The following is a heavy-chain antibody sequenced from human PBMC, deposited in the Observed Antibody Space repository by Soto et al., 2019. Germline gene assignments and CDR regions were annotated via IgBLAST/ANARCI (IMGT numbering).Heavy chain of an antibody. J-gene: IGHJ4*02. V-gene: IGHV1-3*01. CDR2: INADNGNT. Sequence: ASVKVSCKASGYTFTTYAIHWVRQAPGQSPEWMGWINADNGNTRHSQKFQGRITITRDTSASTAYMELSSLRSDDTAVYYCATDPHYYDTTGYCLDNWGQGTLVTVSS. CDR1: GYTFTTYA. CDR3: ATDPHYYDTTGYCLDN. D-gene: IGHD3-22*01.